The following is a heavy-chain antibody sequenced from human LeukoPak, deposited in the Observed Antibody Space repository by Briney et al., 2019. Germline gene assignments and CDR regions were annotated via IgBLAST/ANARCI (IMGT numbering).Heavy chain of an antibody. CDR1: GYSFTNYW. V-gene: IGHV5-51*01. CDR2: IYPGDSDT. CDR3: ARRPYYNGNYDVAFNL. J-gene: IGHJ3*01. D-gene: IGHD1-7*01. Sequence: HGESLKISCKASGYSFTNYWIGWVRQMPGKGLEWMGIIYPGDSDTKYSPSFQGQVTISADKSISTAYLQWSTLKASDTAMYYCARRPYYNGNYDVAFNLWGQGTMVTVSS.